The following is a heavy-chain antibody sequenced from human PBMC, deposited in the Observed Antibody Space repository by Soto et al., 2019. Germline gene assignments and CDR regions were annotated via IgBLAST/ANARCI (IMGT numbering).Heavy chain of an antibody. V-gene: IGHV4-34*01. CDR3: ARGRGAGTSV. CDR1: GGSFSGYF. J-gene: IGHJ4*02. CDR2: IYHTGGT. D-gene: IGHD2-15*01. Sequence: SETLSLTCAVYGGSFSGYFWNWIRQPPGKGLEWIGDIYHTGGTNYHPSLKSRLTISLDTSKNQFSLELNSVTAADTAVYYCARGRGAGTSVWGPGTLVTVSS.